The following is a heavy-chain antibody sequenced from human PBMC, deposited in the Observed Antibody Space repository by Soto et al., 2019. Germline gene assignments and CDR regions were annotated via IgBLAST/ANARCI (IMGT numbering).Heavy chain of an antibody. CDR3: AREGGIQLWLPADTYYYYYGMDV. V-gene: IGHV3-48*02. D-gene: IGHD5-18*01. J-gene: IGHJ6*02. CDR1: GFTFSSYS. CDR2: ISSSSSTI. Sequence: GGSLRLSCAASGFTFSSYSMNWVRQAPGKGLEWVSYISSSSSTIYYADSVKGRFTISRDNAKNSLYLQMNSLRDEDTAVYYCAREGGIQLWLPADTYYYYYGMDVWGQGTTVTVSS.